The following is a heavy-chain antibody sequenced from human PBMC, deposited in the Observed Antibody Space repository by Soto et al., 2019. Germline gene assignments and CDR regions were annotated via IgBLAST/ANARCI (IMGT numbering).Heavy chain of an antibody. CDR2: IWYDGSNK. CDR3: ARSGSTIFGVLINYFAF. V-gene: IGHV3-33*01. CDR1: GFTFSSYG. D-gene: IGHD3-3*01. Sequence: GGSLRLSCAASGFTFSSYGMHWVRQAPGKGLEWVAVIWYDGSNKYYADSVKGRFTISRDNSKNTLYLQMNSLRAEDTAVYYCARSGSTIFGVLINYFAFWGQGTLDPVCS. J-gene: IGHJ4*02.